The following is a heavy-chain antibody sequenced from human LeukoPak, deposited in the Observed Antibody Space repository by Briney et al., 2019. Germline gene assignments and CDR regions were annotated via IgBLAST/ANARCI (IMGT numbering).Heavy chain of an antibody. D-gene: IGHD6-6*01. CDR2: ISYDGSNK. Sequence: GGSLRLSCAASGFTFSSYAMHWVRQAPGKGLEWVAVISYDGSNKYYADSEKGRFTISRDNSKNTLYLQMNSLRAEDTAVYYCARAFRSYSSSSPPFFDYWGQGTLVTVSS. J-gene: IGHJ4*02. V-gene: IGHV3-30*04. CDR1: GFTFSSYA. CDR3: ARAFRSYSSSSPPFFDY.